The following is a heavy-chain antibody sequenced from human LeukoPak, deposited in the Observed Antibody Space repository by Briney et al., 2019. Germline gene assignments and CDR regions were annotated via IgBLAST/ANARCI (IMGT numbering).Heavy chain of an antibody. Sequence: PSETLSLTCSVSGGSIIRSSYYYGWVRQPPGKGLEWIGSVFYSGTSHSNPSLQSRVTTSLDPSKNQFSLKLTSVTAADTAVYYCVRDRTKWKYSELDYWGQGILVTVS. V-gene: IGHV4-39*07. CDR3: VRDRTKWKYSELDY. CDR2: VFYSGTS. J-gene: IGHJ4*02. D-gene: IGHD5-18*01. CDR1: GGSIIRSSYY.